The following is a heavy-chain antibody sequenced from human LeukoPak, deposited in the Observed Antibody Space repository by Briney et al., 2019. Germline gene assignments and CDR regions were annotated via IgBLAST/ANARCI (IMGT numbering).Heavy chain of an antibody. V-gene: IGHV3-23*01. CDR1: GFTFSNSA. D-gene: IGHD6-19*01. J-gene: IGHJ4*02. Sequence: PGGSLRLSCAASGFTFSNSAMTWVRQAPGKGLEWISGISSGGSQRFYADSVKGRFTVSRDNSRETLFLQMNSLSTEDTAVYYCAKSVAGKGDLLGAEPDYWGQGTLVSVSS. CDR2: ISSGGSQR. CDR3: AKSVAGKGDLLGAEPDY.